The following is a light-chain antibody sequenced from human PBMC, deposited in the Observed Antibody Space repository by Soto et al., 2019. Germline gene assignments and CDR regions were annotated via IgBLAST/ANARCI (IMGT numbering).Light chain of an antibody. CDR2: AAS. V-gene: IGKV3-20*01. J-gene: IGKJ5*01. CDR3: QQYTNAHGIT. Sequence: EIALTQSPGTLSLSPGERDTLSCRASQGVGNKYLAWYQQRPGQAPSLLIYAASSRATGVPDRFSGSGSWTDFTLTISRLEPEDFAVYYCQQYTNAHGITFGQGTRLEIK. CDR1: QGVGNKY.